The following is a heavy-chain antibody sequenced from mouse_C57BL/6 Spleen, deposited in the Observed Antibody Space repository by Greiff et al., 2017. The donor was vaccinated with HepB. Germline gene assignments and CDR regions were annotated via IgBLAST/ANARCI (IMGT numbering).Heavy chain of an antibody. J-gene: IGHJ4*01. CDR1: GYAFTNYL. CDR2: INPGSGGT. Sequence: VQLQQSGAELVRPGTSVKVSCKASGYAFTNYLIEWVKQRPGQGLEWIGVINPGSGGTNYNEKFKGKATLTADKSSSTAYMQLSSLTSEDSAVYFCARSGSGDDYYAMDYWGQGTSVTVSS. CDR3: ARSGSGDDYYAMDY. D-gene: IGHD1-3*01. V-gene: IGHV1-54*01.